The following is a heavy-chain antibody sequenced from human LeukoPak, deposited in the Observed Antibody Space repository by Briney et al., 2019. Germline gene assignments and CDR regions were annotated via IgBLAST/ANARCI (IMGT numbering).Heavy chain of an antibody. D-gene: IGHD3-22*01. J-gene: IGHJ4*02. CDR1: GGTFSSYA. CDR2: IIPILGIA. Sequence: SVKVSCKASGGTFSSYAISWVRQAPGQGLEWMGRIIPILGIANYAQKFQGRVTITADKSTSTAYMELSSLRSEDTAVYYCARDRYDSSGCNFEGFDYWGQGTLVTVSS. CDR3: ARDRYDSSGCNFEGFDY. V-gene: IGHV1-69*04.